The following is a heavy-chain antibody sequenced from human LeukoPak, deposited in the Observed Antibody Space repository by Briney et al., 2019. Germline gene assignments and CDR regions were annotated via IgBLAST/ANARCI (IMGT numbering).Heavy chain of an antibody. J-gene: IGHJ6*03. CDR2: IYYSGST. Sequence: SETLSLTCTVSGGSISSYYWTWIRQPPGKELEWIGYIYYSGSTNYNPSLKSRLTISVDTSTNQFSLRLTSVTPADTAIYYCARVGATDDYIYYYMDVWGKGTTVTVSS. D-gene: IGHD1-26*01. CDR1: GGSISSYY. CDR3: ARVGATDDYIYYYMDV. V-gene: IGHV4-59*01.